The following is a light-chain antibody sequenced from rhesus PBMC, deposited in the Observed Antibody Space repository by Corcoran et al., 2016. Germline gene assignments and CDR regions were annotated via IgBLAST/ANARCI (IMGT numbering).Light chain of an antibody. J-gene: IGKJ3*01. CDR1: ENVNNY. CDR3: QHSYGTPFT. CDR2: AAS. Sequence: DIQMTQSPSSLSASVGDRVTITCRASENVNNYLHWYQQKPGKAPKPLIYAASPLQIGVPSRFSGSGSGTDYTFTISSLRPEDVATYSGQHSYGTPFTFGPGTKLDIK. V-gene: IGKV1-74*01.